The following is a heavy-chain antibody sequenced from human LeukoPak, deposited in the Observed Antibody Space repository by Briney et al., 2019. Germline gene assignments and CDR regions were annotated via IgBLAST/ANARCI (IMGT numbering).Heavy chain of an antibody. CDR2: IYYSGST. V-gene: IGHV4-59*08. D-gene: IGHD4-17*01. J-gene: IGHJ2*01. Sequence: PSETLSLTCTVSGGSISSYYWSWIRQPPGKGLEWIGYIYYSGSTNYSPSLKSRVTMSVDTSKNQFSLKLSSVTAADTAVYFCARTSPTVITSSDLWGRGTLVTVSS. CDR1: GGSISSYY. CDR3: ARTSPTVITSSDL.